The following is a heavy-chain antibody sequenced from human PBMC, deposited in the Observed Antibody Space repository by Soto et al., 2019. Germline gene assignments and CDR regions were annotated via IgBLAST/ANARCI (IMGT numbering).Heavy chain of an antibody. V-gene: IGHV1-69*01. J-gene: IGHJ4*02. CDR2: VIPILGQP. D-gene: IGHD1-26*01. Sequence: QVQLVQSGAEVKKPGSSVKVSCKASGGIFSSYAISWLRQAPGQALEWMGAVIPILGQPYYAPTFQDRVTITADDSTRTAYMELSSLRSDDTAVYFCARVGGVGAPPGADFWGQGTLVTVSS. CDR3: ARVGGVGAPPGADF. CDR1: GGIFSSYA.